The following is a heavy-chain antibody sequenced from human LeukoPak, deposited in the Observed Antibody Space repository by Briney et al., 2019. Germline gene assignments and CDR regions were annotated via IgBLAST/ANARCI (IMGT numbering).Heavy chain of an antibody. J-gene: IGHJ4*02. D-gene: IGHD3-22*01. CDR2: ISGSGGTT. V-gene: IGHV3-23*01. Sequence: GGSLRLSCAASGFTFSSYAMSWVRQAPGKGLEWVSGISGSGGTTKYGDSVKGRFTISRDNSKNTLYLQMNSLRAEDTAVYYCAKGGAYYYDGSGYPTYYFEYWGQGTLVTVSS. CDR3: AKGGAYYYDGSGYPTYYFEY. CDR1: GFTFSSYA.